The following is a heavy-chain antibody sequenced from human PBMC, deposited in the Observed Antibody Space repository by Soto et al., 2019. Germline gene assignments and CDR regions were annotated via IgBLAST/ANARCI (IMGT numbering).Heavy chain of an antibody. J-gene: IGHJ4*02. CDR2: IYHSGCT. V-gene: IGHV4-38-2*01. CDR1: GYSISSGYY. D-gene: IGHD2-15*01. Sequence: PSETLSLTCAVSGYSISSGYYWGWIRQPPGKGLEWIGSIYHSGCTYYNPSLKSRVTISVDTSKNQFSLKLSSVTAADTAVYYCAVVSPTASIDYWGQGTLVTVSS. CDR3: AVVSPTASIDY.